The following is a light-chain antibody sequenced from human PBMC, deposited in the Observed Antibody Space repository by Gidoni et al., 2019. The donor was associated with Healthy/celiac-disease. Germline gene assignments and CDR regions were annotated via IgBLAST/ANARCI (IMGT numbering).Light chain of an antibody. CDR1: QSISSW. V-gene: IGKV1-5*03. J-gene: IGKJ1*01. Sequence: DIQLTQSPSTLSASVGDRVNITCRASQSISSWLAWYQQKPGKAPKLLIYKAASLESGVPSRFSGSGSGTEFTLTISSLQPDDFATYYCQQYPWTFGQGTKVEIK. CDR3: QQYPWT. CDR2: KAA.